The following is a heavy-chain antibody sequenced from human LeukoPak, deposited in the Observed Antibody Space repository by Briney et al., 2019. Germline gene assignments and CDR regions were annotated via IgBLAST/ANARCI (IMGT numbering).Heavy chain of an antibody. J-gene: IGHJ4*02. CDR3: VIVRGYFDSSGSDY. D-gene: IGHD3-9*01. Sequence: TGGSLRLSCSASGLTFSSYTIHWVRQAPGKGLEFVSAITSNGGSAYYADSVKGRFTISRDNSKNTVYLQMSSLRAEDTAVYYCVIVRGYFDSSGSDYWGQGTLVTVSS. CDR2: ITSNGGSA. V-gene: IGHV3-64D*06. CDR1: GLTFSSYT.